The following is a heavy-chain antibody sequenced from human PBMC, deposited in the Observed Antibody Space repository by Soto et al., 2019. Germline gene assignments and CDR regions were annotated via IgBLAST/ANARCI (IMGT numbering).Heavy chain of an antibody. J-gene: IGHJ6*03. Sequence: GGSLRLSCAASGFTFSGSAMHWVRQASGKGLEWVGRIRSKANSYATAYAASVKGRFTISRDDSKNTAYLQMNSLKTEDTAVYYCTRPLGDGDYVGDYYYYYMDVWGKGTTVTVSS. V-gene: IGHV3-73*01. CDR1: GFTFSGSA. CDR3: TRPLGDGDYVGDYYYYYMDV. CDR2: IRSKANSYAT. D-gene: IGHD4-17*01.